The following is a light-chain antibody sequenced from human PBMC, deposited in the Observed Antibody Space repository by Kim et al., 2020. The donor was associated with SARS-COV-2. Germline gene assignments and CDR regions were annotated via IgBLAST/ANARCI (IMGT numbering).Light chain of an antibody. V-gene: IGLV7-46*01. Sequence: QAVVTQEPSLTVSPGGTVTLTCGSSTGAVTSGHYPYWFQQKPGQAPRTLIYDTNNKHSWTPARFLGSLLGGKAALTLSGAQPEDEAEYYCLLSYSGARIFGGGTQLTVL. J-gene: IGLJ2*01. CDR3: LLSYSGARI. CDR2: DTN. CDR1: TGAVTSGHY.